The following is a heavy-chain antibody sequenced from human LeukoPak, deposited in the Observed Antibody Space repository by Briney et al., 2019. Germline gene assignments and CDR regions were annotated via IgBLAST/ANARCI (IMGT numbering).Heavy chain of an antibody. CDR3: ARDLNAGKDGRHYGADC. Sequence: PGGSLRLSCAGTGFAFNMFAIDWVRQAPGKGLEWVSGLSRGGSTTNYADSVKGRFTISRDKSQNSVFLQLNSLRPEDTAVYYCARDLNAGKDGRHYGADCWGQGSLVTVSS. CDR2: LSRGGSTT. CDR1: GFAFNMFA. J-gene: IGHJ4*02. V-gene: IGHV3-23*01. D-gene: IGHD3-16*01.